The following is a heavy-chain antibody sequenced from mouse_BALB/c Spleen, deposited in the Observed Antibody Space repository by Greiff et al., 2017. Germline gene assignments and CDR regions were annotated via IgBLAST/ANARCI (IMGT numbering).Heavy chain of an antibody. CDR3: AREEGRQLGLGY. Sequence: QVQLQQPGAELVKPGASVKLSCKASGYTFTSYWMHWVKQRPGQGLEWIGEINPSNGRTNYNEKFKSKATLTVDKSSSTAYMQLSSLTSEDSAVYYCAREEGRQLGLGYWGQGTTLTVSS. D-gene: IGHD3-2*01. CDR2: INPSNGRT. V-gene: IGHV1S81*02. CDR1: GYTFTSYW. J-gene: IGHJ2*01.